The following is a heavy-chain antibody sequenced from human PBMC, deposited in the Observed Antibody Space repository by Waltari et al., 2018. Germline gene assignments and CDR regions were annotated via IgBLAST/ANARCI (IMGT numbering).Heavy chain of an antibody. J-gene: IGHJ4*02. V-gene: IGHV3-23*01. CDR3: AKREGSGWTEGGL. CDR1: GFTFSSYA. CDR2: ISGSGGST. D-gene: IGHD6-19*01. Sequence: EVQLLESGGGLVQPGGSLRLSCAASGFTFSSYAMSWVRQAPGKGLEWVSAISGSGGSTYDADSVNGLFTISRDNSKNTLYLQMNSLRAEDTAVYYCAKREGSGWTEGGLWGQGTLVTVSS.